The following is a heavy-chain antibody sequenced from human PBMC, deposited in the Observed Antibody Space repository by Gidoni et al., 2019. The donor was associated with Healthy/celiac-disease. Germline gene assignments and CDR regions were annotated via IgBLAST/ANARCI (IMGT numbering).Heavy chain of an antibody. CDR2: ISYDGSNK. CDR1: GFTFSSSG. Sequence: QVQLVESGGGVVQPGRSLRLSCAASGFTFSSSGMHWVRQAPGKGLEWVAVISYDGSNKYYADSVKGRFTISRDNSKNTLYLQMNSLRAEDTAVYYCAKDLEGYYYDSSGYLLAYWGQGTLVTVSS. D-gene: IGHD3-22*01. V-gene: IGHV3-30*18. J-gene: IGHJ4*02. CDR3: AKDLEGYYYDSSGYLLAY.